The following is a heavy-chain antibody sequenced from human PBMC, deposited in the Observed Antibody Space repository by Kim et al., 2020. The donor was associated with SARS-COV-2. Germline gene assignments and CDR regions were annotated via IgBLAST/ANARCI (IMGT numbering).Heavy chain of an antibody. CDR3: VKDCSQRGSGAFDI. Sequence: GGSLRLSCAASGFTFDDYAMHWVRQAPGKGPDWVSGISWDSGSKGFADSVKGRFTISRDNAKNSLYLQMNSLRTEDTALYYCVKDCSQRGSGAFDIWGQG. V-gene: IGHV3-9*01. J-gene: IGHJ3*02. CDR1: GFTFDDYA. CDR2: ISWDSGSK. D-gene: IGHD3-16*01.